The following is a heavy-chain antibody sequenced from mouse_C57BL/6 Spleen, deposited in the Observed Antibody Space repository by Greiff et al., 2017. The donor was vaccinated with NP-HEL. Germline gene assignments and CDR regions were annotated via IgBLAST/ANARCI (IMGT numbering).Heavy chain of an antibody. CDR3: ASEDDYDGRGYYAMDY. CDR1: GFSLTSYG. J-gene: IGHJ4*01. D-gene: IGHD2-4*01. Sequence: QVQLQQSGPGLVQPSQSLSITCTVSGFSLTSYGVHWVRQSPGKGLEWLGVIWSGGSTDYNAAFISRLSISKDNSKGQVFFKMNSLQADDTAIYYCASEDDYDGRGYYAMDYWGQGTSVTVSS. CDR2: IWSGGST. V-gene: IGHV2-2*01.